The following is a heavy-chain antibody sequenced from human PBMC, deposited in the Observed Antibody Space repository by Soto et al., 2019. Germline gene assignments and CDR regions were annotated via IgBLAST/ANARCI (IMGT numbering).Heavy chain of an antibody. D-gene: IGHD6-19*01. CDR2: INWNGGST. V-gene: IGHV3-20*04. CDR1: GFTFDNYG. CDR3: ASSYSSGWTFDY. Sequence: GGSLRLSCAASGFTFDNYGMSWVRQAPGKGLEWVSGINWNGGSTGYADSVKGRFTISRDNAKNSLYLQMNSLRAEDTALYYCASSYSSGWTFDYRAQGTLVTVSS. J-gene: IGHJ4*02.